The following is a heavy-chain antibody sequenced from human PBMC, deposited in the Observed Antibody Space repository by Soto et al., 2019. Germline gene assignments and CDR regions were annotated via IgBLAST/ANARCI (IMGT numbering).Heavy chain of an antibody. CDR3: ARGNVWDTAMPTSIYYYYGMDV. CDR2: IYPGDSDT. D-gene: IGHD5-18*01. Sequence: SLKISCKGSGYSFTSYWIGWVRQMPGKGLEWMGIIYPGDSDTRYSPSFQGQVTISADKSISTAYLQWSSLKASDTAIYYCARGNVWDTAMPTSIYYYYGMDVWGQGTTVTVSS. CDR1: GYSFTSYW. J-gene: IGHJ6*02. V-gene: IGHV5-51*01.